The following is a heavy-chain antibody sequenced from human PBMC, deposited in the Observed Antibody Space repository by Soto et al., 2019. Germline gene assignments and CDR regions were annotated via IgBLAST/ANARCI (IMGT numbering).Heavy chain of an antibody. Sequence: ASVKVSCKTSGYTFSAYYMHWVRQAPGQGLEWMGWINPKSGGTLYAQKFQGRVTMTRDTSISTAYMELSRLGSDDTAVYYCARGGTFAYDTSGYSVYWGQGTLVTVSS. D-gene: IGHD3-22*01. J-gene: IGHJ4*02. CDR2: INPKSGGT. CDR1: GYTFSAYY. CDR3: ARGGTFAYDTSGYSVY. V-gene: IGHV1-2*02.